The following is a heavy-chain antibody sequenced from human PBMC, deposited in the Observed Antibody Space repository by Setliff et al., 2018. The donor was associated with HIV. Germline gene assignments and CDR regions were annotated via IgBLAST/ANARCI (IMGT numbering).Heavy chain of an antibody. CDR1: GYTFTDYY. J-gene: IGHJ3*02. D-gene: IGHD3-22*01. V-gene: IGHV1-2*06. CDR2: INPNNGGT. CDR3: ASDGYCDSSGYSAFEI. Sequence: GASVKVSCKASGYTFTDYYIHWVRQAPGQGLEWMGRINPNNGGTNYAQKFQGRVTMTRETSISTAYMALSRLRSDDTAGYSWASDGYCDSSGYSAFEIWGQGTMVTVSS.